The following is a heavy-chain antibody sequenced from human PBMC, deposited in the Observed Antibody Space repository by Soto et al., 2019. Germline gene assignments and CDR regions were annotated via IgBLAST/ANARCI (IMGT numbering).Heavy chain of an antibody. Sequence: QVQLVESGGGVVQPGRSLRLSCAASGFTFSSYAMHWVRQAPGKGLEWVAAILDDGSNQYYADAVKGRFTISRDNSKNALYQQMNSLRVEVTAVYYCAKEGRVGYSTRRFRRDNWFDPWGQGTPVTVSS. J-gene: IGHJ5*02. CDR2: ILDDGSNQ. CDR3: AKEGRVGYSTRRFRRDNWFDP. V-gene: IGHV3-33*06. D-gene: IGHD6-13*01. CDR1: GFTFSSYA.